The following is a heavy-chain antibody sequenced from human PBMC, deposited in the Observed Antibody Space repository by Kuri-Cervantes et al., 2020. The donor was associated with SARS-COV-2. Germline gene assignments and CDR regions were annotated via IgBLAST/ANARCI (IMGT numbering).Heavy chain of an antibody. D-gene: IGHD3-3*01. V-gene: IGHV3-7*01. CDR1: GFTFSKYW. J-gene: IGHJ4*02. Sequence: GGSLRLSCAASGFTFSKYWMNWVRQAPGKGLEWVANIQEDGNEKYYVDSVKGRFTISRDNARNSLDLLLKSLRVEDTAVYYCARSKGLGGFWSVSYAGLDYWGQGTLVTVSS. CDR2: IQEDGNEK. CDR3: ARSKGLGGFWSVSYAGLDY.